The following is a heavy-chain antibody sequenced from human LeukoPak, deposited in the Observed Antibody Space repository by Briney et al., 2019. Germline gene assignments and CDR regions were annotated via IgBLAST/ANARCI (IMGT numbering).Heavy chain of an antibody. J-gene: IGHJ4*02. Sequence: PSETLSLTCAVYGGSFSGYYWSWIRQPPGKGREWIGEINHSGSTNYNPSLKSRVTISVDTSKNQFSLKLSSVTAADTAVYYCARGRQRKDFLFDYWGQGTLVTVSS. V-gene: IGHV4-34*01. CDR3: ARGRQRKDFLFDY. CDR1: GGSFSGYY. CDR2: INHSGST. D-gene: IGHD2-15*01.